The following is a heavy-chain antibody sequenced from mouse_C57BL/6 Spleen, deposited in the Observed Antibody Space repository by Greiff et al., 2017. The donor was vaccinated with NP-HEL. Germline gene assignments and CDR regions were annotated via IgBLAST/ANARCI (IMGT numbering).Heavy chain of an antibody. CDR3: ARLGTTVVDYYAMDY. Sequence: QVQLQQPGTELVKPGASVKLSCKASGYTFTRYWMHWVKQRPGQGLEWIGNINPSNGGTNYNEKFKSKATLTVDKSSSTAYMQLSSLTSEDSAVYYCARLGTTVVDYYAMDYWGQGTSVTVSS. V-gene: IGHV1-53*01. J-gene: IGHJ4*01. CDR1: GYTFTRYW. D-gene: IGHD1-1*01. CDR2: INPSNGGT.